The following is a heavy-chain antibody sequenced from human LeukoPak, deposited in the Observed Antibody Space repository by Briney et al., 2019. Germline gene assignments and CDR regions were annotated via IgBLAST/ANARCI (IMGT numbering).Heavy chain of an antibody. CDR2: INPSGGST. CDR3: AREVRYCSSTSCYRRFDY. D-gene: IGHD2-2*02. Sequence: GASVKVSCKASGYTFTSYYMHWVRQAPGQGLEWMGIINPSGGSTSYAQKFRGRVTMTRDMSTSTVYMELSSLRSEDTAVYYCAREVRYCSSTSCYRRFDYWGQGTLVTVSS. J-gene: IGHJ4*02. CDR1: GYTFTSYY. V-gene: IGHV1-46*01.